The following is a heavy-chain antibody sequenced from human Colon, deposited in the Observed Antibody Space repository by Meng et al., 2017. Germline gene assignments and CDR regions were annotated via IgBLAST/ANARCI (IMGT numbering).Heavy chain of an antibody. CDR1: GASVSSDSHY. CDR3: ARVNGDFDEAWFDP. Sequence: QVQLRESGPGLVRPSETLSLTCTGSGASVSSDSHYWSWIRQSPGKGLEWIGYIYYTGNTNYNPSLASRVSMSLDTSKNHFSLHLTSVTAADTAIYYCARVNGDFDEAWFDPWGQGTLVTVSS. D-gene: IGHD4-17*01. CDR2: IYYTGNT. V-gene: IGHV4-61*03. J-gene: IGHJ5*02.